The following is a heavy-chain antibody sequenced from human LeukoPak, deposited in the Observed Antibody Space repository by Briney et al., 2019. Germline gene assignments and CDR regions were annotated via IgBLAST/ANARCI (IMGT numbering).Heavy chain of an antibody. Sequence: SETLSLTCAVYGGSFSGYYWSWIRQSPGKGLEWIGYINYSGSTNYSPSLKSRATISVDTSKNQFSLKLSSVTAADTAVYYCARAQKGGTTYGWFDNWGQGTLVTVSS. CDR2: INYSGST. CDR3: ARAQKGGTTYGWFDN. CDR1: GGSFSGYY. V-gene: IGHV4-34*11. D-gene: IGHD3-10*01. J-gene: IGHJ4*02.